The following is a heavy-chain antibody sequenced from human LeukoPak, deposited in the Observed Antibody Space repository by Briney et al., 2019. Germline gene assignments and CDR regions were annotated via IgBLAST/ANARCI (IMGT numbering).Heavy chain of an antibody. V-gene: IGHV4-39*02. CDR2: IYYSGST. J-gene: IGHJ5*02. D-gene: IGHD3-22*01. CDR1: GGSISSSSYY. CDR3: ARDSSDLLSDWFGP. Sequence: PSETLSLTCTVSGGSISSSSYYWGWIRQPPGKGLEWIGSIYYSGSTYYNPSLKNRVTISVDTSKNQFSLKLSSVTAADTAVYYCARDSSDLLSDWFGPWGQGTLVTVSS.